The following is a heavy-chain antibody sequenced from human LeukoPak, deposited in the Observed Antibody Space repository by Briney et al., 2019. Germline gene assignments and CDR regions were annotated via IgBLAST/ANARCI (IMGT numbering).Heavy chain of an antibody. V-gene: IGHV3-23*01. Sequence: PGGSLRLSCEASGFTFTTYSMTWVRQAPGKGLEWVSAISGSGYSTYYADSVKGRFTISRDNSKNTLYLQMNSLRAEDTALYFCAQWSRYFDYWGQGTLVTVSS. D-gene: IGHD1-26*01. CDR2: ISGSGYST. CDR3: AQWSRYFDY. CDR1: GFTFTTYS. J-gene: IGHJ4*02.